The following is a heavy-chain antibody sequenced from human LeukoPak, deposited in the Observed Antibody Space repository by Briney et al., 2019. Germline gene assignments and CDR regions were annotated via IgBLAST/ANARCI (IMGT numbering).Heavy chain of an antibody. CDR2: IGRSGADT. CDR3: AKDHHPQGGTPKGLDP. V-gene: IGHV3-23*01. Sequence: GGSLRLSCAASGFTFSSYAMSWVRQAPGKALEWFSGIGRSGADTYYTDSVKGRFTISRDNSKNTLYLQMNSLRAEDTAVYYCAKDHHPQGGTPKGLDPWGQGTLVTVSS. J-gene: IGHJ5*02. CDR1: GFTFSSYA. D-gene: IGHD1-26*01.